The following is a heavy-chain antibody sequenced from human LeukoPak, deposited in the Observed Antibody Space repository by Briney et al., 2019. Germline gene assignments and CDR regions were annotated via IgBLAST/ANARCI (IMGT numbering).Heavy chain of an antibody. V-gene: IGHV4-31*03. J-gene: IGHJ5*02. Sequence: SETLSLTCSVSGDSISSRTYYWTWIRQHPEKGLEWIGYIWNSGSTNYNPSLKSRVTISVDTSKNQFTLKLTSVTAADTDLYYCARDVSFTFPNWLDPWGQGILVIVSS. CDR1: GDSISSRTYY. CDR3: ARDVSFTFPNWLDP. CDR2: IWNSGST. D-gene: IGHD2/OR15-2a*01.